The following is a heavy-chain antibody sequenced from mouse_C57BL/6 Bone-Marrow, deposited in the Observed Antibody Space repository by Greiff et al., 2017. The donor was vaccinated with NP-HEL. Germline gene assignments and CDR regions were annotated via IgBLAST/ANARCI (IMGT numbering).Heavy chain of an antibody. D-gene: IGHD1-1*01. Sequence: QVTLKESGPGILQPSQTLSLTCSFSGFSLSTFGMGVGWIRQPSGKGLEWLAPIWWDDDKYYNPALKSRLTISKDTSKNQVFLKIANVDTADTATYYCARRGLLCGSSSYFDYWGQGTTLTVSS. CDR3: ARRGLLCGSSSYFDY. J-gene: IGHJ2*01. CDR2: IWWDDDK. V-gene: IGHV8-8*01. CDR1: GFSLSTFGMG.